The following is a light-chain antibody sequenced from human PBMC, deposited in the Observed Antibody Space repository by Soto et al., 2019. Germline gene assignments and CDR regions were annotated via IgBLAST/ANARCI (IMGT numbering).Light chain of an antibody. CDR2: RDT. CDR3: LMGDSSTVV. Sequence: SYELTQPLSVSVALGQTARVTWGGNNIGSKTVHWYQQKPGQAPVLVIYRDTYRPSGIPERFSGSNSGNTATLTISRAQGGDEADYYCLMGDSSTVVFGGGTKLTVL. CDR1: NIGSKT. V-gene: IGLV3-9*01. J-gene: IGLJ3*02.